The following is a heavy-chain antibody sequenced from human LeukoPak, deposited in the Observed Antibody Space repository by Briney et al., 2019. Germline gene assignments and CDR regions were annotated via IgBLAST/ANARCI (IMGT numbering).Heavy chain of an antibody. J-gene: IGHJ4*02. CDR1: GGSFSGYY. CDR3: ARHKGLLWFGESAEFDY. D-gene: IGHD3-10*01. CDR2: INHSGST. Sequence: SETLSLTCAVYGGSFSGYYWSWIRQPPGKGLEWIGEINHSGSTNYNPSLKSRVTISVDTSKNQFSLKLSSVTAADTAVYYCARHKGLLWFGESAEFDYWGQGTLVTVSS. V-gene: IGHV4-34*01.